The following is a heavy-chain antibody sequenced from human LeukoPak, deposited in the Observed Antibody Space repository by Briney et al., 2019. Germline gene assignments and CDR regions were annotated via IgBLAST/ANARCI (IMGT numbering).Heavy chain of an antibody. D-gene: IGHD4-17*01. CDR1: EFSISNSA. J-gene: IGHJ4*02. Sequence: GGSLRLSCAASEFSISNSAMSWVLQAPGKGLEWVSLIIASSGSTFYADSVKGRLTISRDISRNTLYLQMNSLRAEDTAVYYCTRGGPYGDDNLDYWGREPWSPSPQ. V-gene: IGHV3-23*01. CDR3: TRGGPYGDDNLDY. CDR2: IIASSGST.